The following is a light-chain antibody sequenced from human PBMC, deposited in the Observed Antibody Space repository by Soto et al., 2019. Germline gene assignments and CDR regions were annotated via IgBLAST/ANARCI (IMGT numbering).Light chain of an antibody. CDR3: QQSYSPGR. CDR2: AAS. V-gene: IGKV1-39*01. CDR1: QSISSY. J-gene: IGKJ1*01. Sequence: DIQMTQSPSSLSASVGDRVTITCRASQSISSYLNWYQQKPGKAPKLLIYAASSLQSGVPSRFSGSGSGTDFTLTISSLQPEDFATYYCQQSYSPGRFGQGTKVDIK.